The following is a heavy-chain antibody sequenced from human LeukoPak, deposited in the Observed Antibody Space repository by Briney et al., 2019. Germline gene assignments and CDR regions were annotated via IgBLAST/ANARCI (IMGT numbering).Heavy chain of an antibody. D-gene: IGHD3-10*01. CDR2: IYASGSN. J-gene: IGHJ4*02. CDR1: GGSVNSYY. Sequence: SETLSLTCTVSGGSVNSYYWSWIRQPAGKGLEWIGHIYASGSNDYNPSLKSRVTMSLDMAKNQFSLRLTSVTAADTAVYYCASNLRSGSYPFDYWGQGTLVTVSS. CDR3: ASNLRSGSYPFDY. V-gene: IGHV4-4*07.